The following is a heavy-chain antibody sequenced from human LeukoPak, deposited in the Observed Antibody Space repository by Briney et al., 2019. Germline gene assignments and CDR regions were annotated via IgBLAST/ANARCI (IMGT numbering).Heavy chain of an antibody. CDR3: ARDWGYSYGYPFDY. Sequence: GGSLRPSCAASGFTFSNDWMTWVRQAPGKGLEWVANIKQDGSEKYYVDSVKGRFTISRDNAKNSLYLQMNSLRADDTAVYYCARDWGYSYGYPFDYWGQGTLVIVS. CDR2: IKQDGSEK. V-gene: IGHV3-7*01. J-gene: IGHJ4*02. CDR1: GFTFSNDW. D-gene: IGHD5-18*01.